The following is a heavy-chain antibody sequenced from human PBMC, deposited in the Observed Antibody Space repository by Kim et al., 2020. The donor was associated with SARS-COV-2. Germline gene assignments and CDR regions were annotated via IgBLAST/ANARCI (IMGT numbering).Heavy chain of an antibody. V-gene: IGHV1-46*01. J-gene: IGHJ5*02. CDR3: ARSAVDVEQQLCLDP. D-gene: IGHD6-13*01. CDR2: INPSGGST. Sequence: ASVKVSCKASGYTFTSYYMHWVRQAPGQGLEWMGIINPSGGSTSYAQKFQGRVTMTRDTSTSTVYMELSSLRSEDTAVYYCARSAVDVEQQLCLDPWGQGTLVTVSS. CDR1: GYTFTSYY.